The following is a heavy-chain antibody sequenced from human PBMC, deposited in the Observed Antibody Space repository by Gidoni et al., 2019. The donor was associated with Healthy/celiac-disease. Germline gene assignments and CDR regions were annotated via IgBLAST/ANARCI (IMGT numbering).Heavy chain of an antibody. J-gene: IGHJ4*02. CDR3: ARHEVVVGATLYHGL. Sequence: EVQLVQSGAEVKTPGESLMISCTGSGYSFTSYWISWVRQMPGKGLEWMGRIDPSDSYTNYSPSFQGHVTISADKSISTAYLQWSSLKASDTAMYYCARHEVVVGATLYHGLWGQGTLVTVSS. V-gene: IGHV5-10-1*03. CDR1: GYSFTSYW. CDR2: IDPSDSYT. D-gene: IGHD1-26*01.